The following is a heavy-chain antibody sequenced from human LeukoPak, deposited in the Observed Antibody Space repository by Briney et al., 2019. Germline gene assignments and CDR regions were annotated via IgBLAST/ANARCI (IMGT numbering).Heavy chain of an antibody. CDR3: ARYNWNDVVSALDS. Sequence: ASVKVSCKASGYTFSGYHIHWVRQAPGQGLEWMGWINPNNGATNYAQKFQGGVTMTRDTSITTFYMEVSSLTSDDTAVFYCARYNWNDVVSALDSWGQGTLVTVSS. CDR2: INPNNGAT. V-gene: IGHV1-2*02. CDR1: GYTFSGYH. D-gene: IGHD1-1*01. J-gene: IGHJ4*02.